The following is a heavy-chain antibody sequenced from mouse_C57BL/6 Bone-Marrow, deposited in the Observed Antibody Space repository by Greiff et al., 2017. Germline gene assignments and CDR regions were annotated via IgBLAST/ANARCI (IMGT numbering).Heavy chain of an antibody. Sequence: QVQLQQPGAELVRPGTSVKLSCKASGYTFTSYWMHWVKQRPGQGLEWIGVIDPSDSYTNYNPKFKGKATLTVDTSSSTAYMQLSSLTSEDSAVYYCANPTLDYWGQGTSVTVSS. CDR1: GYTFTSYW. CDR2: IDPSDSYT. J-gene: IGHJ4*01. CDR3: ANPTLDY. V-gene: IGHV1-59*01. D-gene: IGHD1-1*01.